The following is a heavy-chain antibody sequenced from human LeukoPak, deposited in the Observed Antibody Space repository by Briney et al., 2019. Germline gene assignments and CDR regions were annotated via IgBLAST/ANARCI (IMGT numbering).Heavy chain of an antibody. CDR2: IFYSGST. V-gene: IGHV4-39*01. J-gene: IGHJ4*02. CDR3: ARRPVPRRFGELVVGKKELFDY. D-gene: IGHD3-10*01. Sequence: KASETLSLTCTVSGGSISSGSYYWGWIRQPPGKGLEWIGSIFYSGSTYYNPSLKSRVTISIDTSKNQFSLKLSSVTAADTAVYYCARRPVPRRFGELVVGKKELFDYWGQGTLVTVSS. CDR1: GGSISSGSYY.